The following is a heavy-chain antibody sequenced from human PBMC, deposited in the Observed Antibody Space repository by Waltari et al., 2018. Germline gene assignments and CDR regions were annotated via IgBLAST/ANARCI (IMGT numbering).Heavy chain of an antibody. CDR2: IYHSGST. J-gene: IGHJ1*01. Sequence: QVQLQESGPGLVKPSETLSLTCAVSGYSISSGYYWGWIRQPPGKGLEWIGSIYHSGSTYYNPSLKSRVTISVDTSKNQFSLKLSSVTAADTAVYYCARGSVDYYDSSGYFYQHWGQGTLVTVSS. V-gene: IGHV4-38-2*01. CDR1: GYSISSGYY. D-gene: IGHD3-22*01. CDR3: ARGSVDYYDSSGYFYQH.